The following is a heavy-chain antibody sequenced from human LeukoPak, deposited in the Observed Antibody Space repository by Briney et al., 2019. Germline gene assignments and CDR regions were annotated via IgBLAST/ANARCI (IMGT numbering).Heavy chain of an antibody. J-gene: IGHJ4*02. CDR1: GFSFSDYY. V-gene: IGHV3-11*01. CDR2: ISSSGHNI. Sequence: GGSLRLSCVASGFSFSDYYMNWFRQAPGKGLEWVSFISSSGHNILYTDSVKGRSTISRDNAKKTVFLQMNSLRAEDTAVYYCARDLFSFYYDSSGYCDYWGQGTRVTVSS. D-gene: IGHD3-22*01. CDR3: ARDLFSFYYDSSGYCDY.